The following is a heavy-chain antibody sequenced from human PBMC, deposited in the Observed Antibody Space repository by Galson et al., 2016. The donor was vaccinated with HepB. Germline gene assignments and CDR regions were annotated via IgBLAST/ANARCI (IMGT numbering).Heavy chain of an antibody. J-gene: IGHJ4*02. D-gene: IGHD5-18*01. CDR2: IYYSGST. CDR3: ARYTWIHLSPTAYFDY. Sequence: SETLSLTCTVSGGSISTYYWSWIRQPPGKGLEWIGYIYYSGSTNYNPSLKSRVTISVDTSKDQFSLKLSSVTAADTAVYYCARYTWIHLSPTAYFDYWGQGTLVTVSS. CDR1: GGSISTYY. V-gene: IGHV4-59*01.